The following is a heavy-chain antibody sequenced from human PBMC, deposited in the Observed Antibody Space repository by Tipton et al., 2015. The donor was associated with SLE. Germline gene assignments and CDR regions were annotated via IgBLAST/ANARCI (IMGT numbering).Heavy chain of an antibody. V-gene: IGHV3-33*01. CDR2: LWYDGINT. D-gene: IGHD2-2*01. Sequence: SLRLSCVASGFSLSNYAMHWVRQAPGKGLEWVAVLWYDGINTESADSVRGRFTISRDESQNTLYLQMNSLRDEDTAVYFCVREGSVTRTSGDYYYMDVWGKGTTVIVSS. J-gene: IGHJ6*03. CDR3: VREGSVTRTSGDYYYMDV. CDR1: GFSLSNYA.